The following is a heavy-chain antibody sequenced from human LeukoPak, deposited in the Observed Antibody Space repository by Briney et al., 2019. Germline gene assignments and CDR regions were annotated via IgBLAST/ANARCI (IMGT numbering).Heavy chain of an antibody. D-gene: IGHD3-10*01. CDR1: GGSIGSDY. CDR3: ANERGGWFDP. J-gene: IGHJ5*02. CDR2: IHYRGST. V-gene: IGHV4-59*01. Sequence: SETLSLTCTVSGGSIGSDYWSWIRQSPGKGLEWIGYIHYRGSTNYNPSLKSRVTISVDTSKNQFSLKLRSVTAADTAVYYCANERGGWFDPWGQGTLVTVPS.